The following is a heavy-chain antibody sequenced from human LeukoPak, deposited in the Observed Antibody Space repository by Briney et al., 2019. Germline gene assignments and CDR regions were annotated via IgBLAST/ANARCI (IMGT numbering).Heavy chain of an antibody. V-gene: IGHV4-39*01. CDR2: IHYSGST. Sequence: SETLSLTCTVSGGSISSSSYYWGWIRQPPGKGLEWIGSIHYSGSTYYNPSLKSRVTISVDTSKNQFSLKLSSVTAADTAVYYCARLGSTSDFDYWGQGTLVTVSS. CDR3: ARLGSTSDFDY. J-gene: IGHJ4*02. CDR1: GGSISSSSYY.